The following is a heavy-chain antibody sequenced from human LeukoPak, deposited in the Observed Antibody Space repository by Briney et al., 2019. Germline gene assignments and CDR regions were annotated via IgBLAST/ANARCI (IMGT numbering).Heavy chain of an antibody. Sequence: PGRSLRLSCAASGFTVSTYYITWVRQAPGKGLECVSVIYSGGSTYYADSVKGRFTVSRDNSKNTLYLQMNSLRAEDTAMYYCARGLGYCTSTTCLLPFDYWGQGTLVTVSS. CDR2: IYSGGST. CDR1: GFTVSTYY. D-gene: IGHD2-2*01. J-gene: IGHJ4*02. V-gene: IGHV3-53*01. CDR3: ARGLGYCTSTTCLLPFDY.